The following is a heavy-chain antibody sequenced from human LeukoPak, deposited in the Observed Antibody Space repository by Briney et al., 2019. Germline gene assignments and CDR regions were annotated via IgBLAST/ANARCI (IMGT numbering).Heavy chain of an antibody. Sequence: PSETLSLTCTVSGGSISTYYWSWIRQPPGKGLEWIGYIFYTGSTNYNPSLQSRVTISVDTSENQFSLKLSSVTAADTAVYYCATGGTSNYAFDIWGQGTLLTVSS. D-gene: IGHD1-26*01. J-gene: IGHJ3*02. CDR2: IFYTGST. V-gene: IGHV4-59*01. CDR3: ATGGTSNYAFDI. CDR1: GGSISTYY.